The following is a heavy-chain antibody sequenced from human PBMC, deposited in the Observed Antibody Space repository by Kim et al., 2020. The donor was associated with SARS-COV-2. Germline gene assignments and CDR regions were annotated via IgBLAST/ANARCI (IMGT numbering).Heavy chain of an antibody. CDR1: GGSISSSSYY. V-gene: IGHV4-39*01. CDR2: IYYSGST. CDR3: ARHEDDYGDYGFLRGAAEGGFDP. J-gene: IGHJ5*02. Sequence: SETLSLTCTVSGGSISSSSYYWGWIRQPPGKGLEWIGSIYYSGSTYYNPSLKSRVTISVDTSKNQFSLKLSSVTAADTAVYYCARHEDDYGDYGFLRGAAEGGFDPWGQGTLVTVSS. D-gene: IGHD4-17*01.